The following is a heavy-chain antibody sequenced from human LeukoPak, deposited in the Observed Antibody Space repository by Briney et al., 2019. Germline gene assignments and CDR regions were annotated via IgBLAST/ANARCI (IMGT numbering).Heavy chain of an antibody. CDR2: SSAYNGNT. D-gene: IGHD3-22*01. Sequence: ASVKVSCKASGYTFTSYGICWVRQAPGQGLEWMGWSSAYNGNTNYAQKLQGRVTLTTDTSTSTAYMDLRSLRSDDTAVYYCARAPGPYYYDSSGQIPEAFDIWGQGTMATVSS. CDR3: ARAPGPYYYDSSGQIPEAFDI. CDR1: GYTFTSYG. J-gene: IGHJ3*02. V-gene: IGHV1-18*01.